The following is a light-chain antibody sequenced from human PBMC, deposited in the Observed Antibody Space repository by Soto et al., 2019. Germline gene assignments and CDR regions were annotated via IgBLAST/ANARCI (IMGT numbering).Light chain of an antibody. CDR1: QDISNY. Sequence: DIQMTQSPSSLSASVGDRVTITCRASQDISNYLAWYQQRPGKVPTLLIYAADILQSGVPSRFSGTGSGTDFALPISSLQPEDVATYYCQKYDSAPQTFGPGTKVEI. V-gene: IGKV1-27*01. J-gene: IGKJ1*01. CDR2: AAD. CDR3: QKYDSAPQT.